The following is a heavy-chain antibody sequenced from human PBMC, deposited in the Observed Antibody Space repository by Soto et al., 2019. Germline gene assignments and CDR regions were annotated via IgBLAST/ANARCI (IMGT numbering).Heavy chain of an antibody. CDR2: IYYSGRT. J-gene: IGHJ4*02. CDR1: GGSISSDYYY. CDR3: AGELSNSPEYFDF. Sequence: PSETLSLTCTVSGGSISSDYYYWSWVRQPPGKGLEWIGYIYYSGRTAYNPSLKSRIIISIDTSTNQFSLSLNSLNAADTAVYYCAGELSNSPEYFDFWGLGTLVTVSA. D-gene: IGHD6-6*01. V-gene: IGHV4-30-4*01.